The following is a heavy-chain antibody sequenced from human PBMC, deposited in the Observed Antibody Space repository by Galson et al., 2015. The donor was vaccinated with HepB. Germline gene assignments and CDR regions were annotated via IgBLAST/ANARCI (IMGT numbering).Heavy chain of an antibody. D-gene: IGHD5-12*01. CDR1: GFNFNSYG. J-gene: IGHJ4*02. CDR2: IWYDGSNK. V-gene: IGHV3-33*07. CDR3: ARDRSGYGLDN. Sequence: SLRLSCAASGFNFNSYGMYWVRQAPGKGLEWVAVIWYDGSNKYYGGSVKGRFTISRDNSKNSLYLQMNSLRADDTAVYYCARDRSGYGLDNWGQGNLVTVSS.